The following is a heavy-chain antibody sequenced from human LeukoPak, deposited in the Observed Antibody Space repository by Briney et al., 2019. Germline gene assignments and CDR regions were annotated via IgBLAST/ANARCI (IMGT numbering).Heavy chain of an antibody. Sequence: GASVKVSCKVSGYRFTELSRHWVRQAPGKGLEWQGGFDLVHGDTIYAQKFQGRVTMTEDTSTDTSYMELSSLGSEDTAVYFCTAGRAYSLLDFWGQGTLVIVSS. CDR2: FDLVHGDT. CDR1: GYRFTELS. D-gene: IGHD5-18*01. CDR3: TAGRAYSLLDF. J-gene: IGHJ4*02. V-gene: IGHV1-24*01.